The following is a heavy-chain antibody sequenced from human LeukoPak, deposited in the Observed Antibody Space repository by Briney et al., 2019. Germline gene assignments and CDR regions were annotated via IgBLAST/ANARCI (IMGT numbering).Heavy chain of an antibody. CDR1: GYTFTSYG. D-gene: IGHD3-22*01. CDR2: ISAYNGNT. CDR3: ARGEPRTASYYYDSSGYYY. V-gene: IGHV1-18*01. J-gene: IGHJ4*02. Sequence: ASVKVSCKASGYTFTSYGISWVRQAPGQGLEWIGWISAYNGNTNYAQKLQGRVTMTTDTSTSTAYMELRSLRSDDTAVYYCARGEPRTASYYYDSSGYYYWGQGTLVTVSS.